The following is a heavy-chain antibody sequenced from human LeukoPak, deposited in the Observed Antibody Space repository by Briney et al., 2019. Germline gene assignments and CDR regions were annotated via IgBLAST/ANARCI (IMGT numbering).Heavy chain of an antibody. D-gene: IGHD2-2*01. CDR2: ISYDGSNK. V-gene: IGHV3-30-3*01. CDR3: ARDMMSEYQLPTRNFDY. CDR1: GFTFSSYA. J-gene: IGHJ4*02. Sequence: TGGSLRLSCAASGFTFSSYAMHWVRQAPGKGLEWVAVISYDGSNKYYADSVKGRFTISRDNAKNSLYLQMNSLRAEDTAVYYCARDMMSEYQLPTRNFDYWGQGTLVTVSS.